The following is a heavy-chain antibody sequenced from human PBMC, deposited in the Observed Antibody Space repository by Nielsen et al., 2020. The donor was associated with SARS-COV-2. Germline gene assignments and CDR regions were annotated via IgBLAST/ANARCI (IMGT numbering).Heavy chain of an antibody. D-gene: IGHD3-10*01. Sequence: SLTLSCASSCFTFINPWMNWVLHAPVQVLEWVVRIKSKVDGGTTDYAGPVKGRFTISRDDSKNTLYLQMNSLKTEDTAVYYCTTGGITMVRGVMQYWGQGTLVTVSP. V-gene: IGHV3-15*07. J-gene: IGHJ1*01. CDR1: CFTFINPW. CDR2: IKSKVDGGTT. CDR3: TTGGITMVRGVMQY.